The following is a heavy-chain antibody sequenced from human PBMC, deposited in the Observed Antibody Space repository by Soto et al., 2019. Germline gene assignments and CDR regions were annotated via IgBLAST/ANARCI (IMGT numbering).Heavy chain of an antibody. D-gene: IGHD6-6*01. CDR1: GFTFDDYT. CDR3: AKGRSSSSGGMDV. J-gene: IGHJ6*02. CDR2: ISWDGGST. Sequence: GGSLRLSCAASGFTFDDYTMHWVRQAPGKGLEWVSLISWDGGSTYYADSVKGRFTISRDNNKNSLYLQMNSLRTEDTALYYCAKGRSSSSGGMDVWGQGTTVTVYS. V-gene: IGHV3-43*01.